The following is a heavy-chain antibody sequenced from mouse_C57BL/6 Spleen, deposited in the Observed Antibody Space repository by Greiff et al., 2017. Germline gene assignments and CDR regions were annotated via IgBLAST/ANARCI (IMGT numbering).Heavy chain of an antibody. CDR1: GYTFTDYN. V-gene: IGHV1-18*01. CDR2: INPNNGGT. J-gene: IGHJ4*01. CDR3: ARSLTIYYDYDDGDYYAMDY. D-gene: IGHD2-4*01. Sequence: DVQLQESGPELVKPGASVKIPCKASGYTFTDYNMDWVKQSHGKSLEWIGDINPNNGGTIYNQKFKGKATWTVDKSSSTAYMELRSLTSEDTAVYYCARSLTIYYDYDDGDYYAMDYWGQGTSVTVSS.